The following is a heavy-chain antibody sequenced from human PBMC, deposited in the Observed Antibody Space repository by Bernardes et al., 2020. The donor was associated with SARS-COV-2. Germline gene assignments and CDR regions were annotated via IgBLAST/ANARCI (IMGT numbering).Heavy chain of an antibody. D-gene: IGHD6-6*01. CDR1: GGSISSYY. Sequence: SETLSLTCTVSGGSISSYYWSWIRQPPGKGLEWIGYIYYSGSTNYNPSLKSRVTISVDTSKNQFSLKLSSVTAADTAVYYCARLGSSGDGYYYGMDVWGQGTTVTVSS. V-gene: IGHV4-59*08. CDR3: ARLGSSGDGYYYGMDV. CDR2: IYYSGST. J-gene: IGHJ6*02.